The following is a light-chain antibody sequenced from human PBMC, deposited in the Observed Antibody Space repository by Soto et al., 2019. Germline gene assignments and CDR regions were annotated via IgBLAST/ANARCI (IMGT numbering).Light chain of an antibody. V-gene: IGLV2-8*01. CDR1: SSDVGGYSY. CDR2: EVN. CDR3: SSYAGSSNV. J-gene: IGLJ1*01. Sequence: QSVLTQPPSASGSPGQSVAISCTGTSSDVGGYSYVPWYQQHPGKAPKLMIYEVNKRPSGVPDRFSGSKSGNTASLTVSGLKAEDEDDYYCSSYAGSSNVFGTGTKVTVL.